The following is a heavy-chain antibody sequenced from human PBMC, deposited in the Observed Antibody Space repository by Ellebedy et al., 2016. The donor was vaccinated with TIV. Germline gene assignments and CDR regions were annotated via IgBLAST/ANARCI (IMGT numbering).Heavy chain of an antibody. CDR2: VYHGGST. CDR1: GGSVSSGGHS. V-gene: IGHV4-30-2*01. CDR3: ARAVLSNYYYYGMDI. Sequence: SETLSLTCTVSGGSVSSGGHSWTWIRQAPGKGLEWIGYVYHGGSTYFNPSLNSRVSISVDSSKNQFSLRLTSVTTADTAIYYCARAVLSNYYYYGMDIWGQGTTVIVS. J-gene: IGHJ6*02. D-gene: IGHD3-16*01.